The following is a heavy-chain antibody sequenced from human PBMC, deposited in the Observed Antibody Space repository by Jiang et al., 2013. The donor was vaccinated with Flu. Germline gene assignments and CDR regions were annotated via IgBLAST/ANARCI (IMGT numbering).Heavy chain of an antibody. D-gene: IGHD4-17*01. Sequence: SYAQKFQGRVTMTRDTSTSTVYMELSSLRSEDTAVYYCARDYGDYPFDYWGQGTLVTVSS. J-gene: IGHJ4*02. CDR3: ARDYGDYPFDY. V-gene: IGHV1-46*01.